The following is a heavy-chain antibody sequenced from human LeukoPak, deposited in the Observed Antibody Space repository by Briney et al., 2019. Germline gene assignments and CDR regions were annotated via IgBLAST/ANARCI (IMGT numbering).Heavy chain of an antibody. CDR3: ARRGKAARGANWFDP. CDR1: GYTFTGYY. CDR2: MNPNSGNT. Sequence: GASVKVSCKASGYTFTGYYMHWVRQATGQGLEWMGWMNPNSGNTGYAQKFQGRVTMTRNTSISTAYMELSSLRSEDTAVYYCARRGKAARGANWFDPWGQGTLVTVSS. J-gene: IGHJ5*02. V-gene: IGHV1-8*02. D-gene: IGHD2-15*01.